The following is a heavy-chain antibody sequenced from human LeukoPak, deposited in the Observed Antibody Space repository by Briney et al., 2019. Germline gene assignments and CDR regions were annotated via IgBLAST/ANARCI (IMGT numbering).Heavy chain of an antibody. D-gene: IGHD3-10*01. Sequence: GGSLRLSCTTSGFTFGDYGMSWVRQAPGKGLEWVGFIRSKTYGGTTEYAASVKGRFIISRDDSKSIAYLQVNSLKTEDTAVYYCSGSFGELTFFDYWGQGTLVTVSS. CDR2: IRSKTYGGTT. CDR1: GFTFGDYG. CDR3: SGSFGELTFFDY. V-gene: IGHV3-49*04. J-gene: IGHJ4*02.